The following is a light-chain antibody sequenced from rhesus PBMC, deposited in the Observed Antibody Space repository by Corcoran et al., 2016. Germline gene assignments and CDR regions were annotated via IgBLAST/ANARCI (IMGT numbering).Light chain of an antibody. CDR2: AAS. V-gene: IGKV1-33*02. Sequence: DIQMSQSPSSLSASVGDKVTITCRASQGISNALAWYQQKPGKAPKLLIYAASSLESGVPSRFRGSRSGTDFTLTFSILQPEDFATYYCQQGYSTPRTFGQGTKVEIK. J-gene: IGKJ1*01. CDR1: QGISNA. CDR3: QQGYSTPRT.